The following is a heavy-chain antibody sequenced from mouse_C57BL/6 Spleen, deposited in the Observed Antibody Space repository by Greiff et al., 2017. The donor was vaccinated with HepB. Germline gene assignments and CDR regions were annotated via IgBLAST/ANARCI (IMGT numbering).Heavy chain of an antibody. Sequence: DVQLQESGPGLVKPSQSLSLTCSVTGYSITSGYYWNWIRQFPGNKLEWMGYISYDGSNNYNPSLKNRISITRDTSKNQFFLKLNSVTTEDTATYYCARVDYGSSYGYFDYWGQGTTLTVSS. CDR1: GYSITSGYY. V-gene: IGHV3-6*01. J-gene: IGHJ2*01. CDR2: ISYDGSN. D-gene: IGHD1-1*01. CDR3: ARVDYGSSYGYFDY.